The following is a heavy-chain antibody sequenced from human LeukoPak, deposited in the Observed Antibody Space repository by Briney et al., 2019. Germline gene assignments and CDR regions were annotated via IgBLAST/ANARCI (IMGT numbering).Heavy chain of an antibody. D-gene: IGHD3-10*01. Sequence: GGSLRLSCAASGFTFSYYEMNWVRQAPGKGLEWVSYISSSDSTIYQADSVTGRFTISRDNARNSLYLQMNSLRAGDTAVYYCARRGSGTSGFDYWGQGTLVTVSS. J-gene: IGHJ4*02. CDR1: GFTFSYYE. CDR3: ARRGSGTSGFDY. V-gene: IGHV3-48*03. CDR2: ISSSDSTI.